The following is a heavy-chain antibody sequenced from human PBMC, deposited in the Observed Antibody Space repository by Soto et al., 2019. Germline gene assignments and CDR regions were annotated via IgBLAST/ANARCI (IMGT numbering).Heavy chain of an antibody. J-gene: IGHJ6*02. Sequence: GESLKISCNGSGYSFSSYWIVWVRQMPGKGREWMGTIYPGDSDTRYSPSFQGQVTISADKSISTAYLQWNSLKASDTAMYFCARNKGYCSSISCYGMDVWGQGAAVTVSS. D-gene: IGHD2-2*01. CDR1: GYSFSSYW. V-gene: IGHV5-51*01. CDR3: ARNKGYCSSISCYGMDV. CDR2: IYPGDSDT.